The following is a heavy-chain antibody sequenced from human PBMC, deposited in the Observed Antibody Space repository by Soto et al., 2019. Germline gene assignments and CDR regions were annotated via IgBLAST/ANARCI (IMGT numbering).Heavy chain of an antibody. V-gene: IGHV3-30*03. CDR2: ISNDGINK. CDR1: GFIFSSYG. J-gene: IGHJ1*01. Sequence: GGSLRLACAGSGFIFSSYGIHWVRQAPGKGLEWVAAISNDGINKNYAESVKGRFSISRDNSKNTLYLQMDSLRAEDTAVYYCAREEHIVVVTAIPAEYFQHWGQGTLVTVSS. CDR3: AREEHIVVVTAIPAEYFQH. D-gene: IGHD2-21*02.